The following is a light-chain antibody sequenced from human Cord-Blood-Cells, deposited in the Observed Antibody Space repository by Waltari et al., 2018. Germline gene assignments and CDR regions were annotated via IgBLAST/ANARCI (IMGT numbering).Light chain of an antibody. J-gene: IGLJ1*01. Sequence: QSALTQPASVSGSPGQSITISCTGTSSDVGGYNYVSWYPQHPGKVPKLVIYDVSKRPSGVSNRFSGAKSGNTASLTISGLQAEDEADYYCSSYTSSSLYVFGTGTKVTVL. V-gene: IGLV2-14*01. CDR2: DVS. CDR3: SSYTSSSLYV. CDR1: SSDVGGYNY.